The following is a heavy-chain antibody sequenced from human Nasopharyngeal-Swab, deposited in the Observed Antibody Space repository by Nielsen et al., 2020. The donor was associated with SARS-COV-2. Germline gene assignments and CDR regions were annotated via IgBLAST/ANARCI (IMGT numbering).Heavy chain of an antibody. CDR3: ATGYGGNSAFDI. D-gene: IGHD4-23*01. Sequence: GESLKISCKGSGYSFTSYWISWVRQMPGKGLEWMGRIDPSDSYTNYSPSFQGHVTTSADKSISTAYLQWSSLKASDTAMYYCATGYGGNSAFDIWGQGTMVTVSS. J-gene: IGHJ3*02. CDR2: IDPSDSYT. CDR1: GYSFTSYW. V-gene: IGHV5-10-1*01.